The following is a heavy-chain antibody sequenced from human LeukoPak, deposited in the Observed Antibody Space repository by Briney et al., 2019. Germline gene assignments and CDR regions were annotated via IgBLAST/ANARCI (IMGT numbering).Heavy chain of an antibody. CDR2: IYYSGST. V-gene: IGHV4-59*01. CDR3: ARDRRIAAAGTYYYYGMDV. CDR1: GGSISSYY. Sequence: SETLSLTCTVSGGSISSYYWSWIRQPPGKGLEWIGDIYYSGSTNYNPSLKSRVTISVDTSKNQFSLKLSSVTAADTAVYYCARDRRIAAAGTYYYYGMDVWGQGTTVTVSS. D-gene: IGHD6-13*01. J-gene: IGHJ6*02.